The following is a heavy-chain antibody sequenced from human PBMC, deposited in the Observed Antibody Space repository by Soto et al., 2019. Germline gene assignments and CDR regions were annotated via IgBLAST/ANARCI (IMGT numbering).Heavy chain of an antibody. CDR1: GLTLTDAW. V-gene: IGHV3-15*07. CDR3: AYYRDSRAVHFDS. Sequence: EVQLVESGGGLVKPGASLRLSCTASGLTLTDAWMKWVRQAPGKGMEWVGGLKSKTNGGTADYAAPVRGRFTILRDDSKIMLYLQMNSLKTGDTAVYYCAYYRDSRAVHFDSWGQGTLVTVSS. D-gene: IGHD3-22*01. J-gene: IGHJ4*02. CDR2: LKSKTNGGTA.